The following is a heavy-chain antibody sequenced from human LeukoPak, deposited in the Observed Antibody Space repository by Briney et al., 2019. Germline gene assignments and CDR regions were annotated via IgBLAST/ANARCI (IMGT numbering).Heavy chain of an antibody. D-gene: IGHD3-10*01. J-gene: IGHJ5*02. Sequence: PGGSLRPSCAASEFTFSSYWMHWVRQAPGKGLQWVSSISSSSTYIYYADSVKGRFTISRDNAKNSLYLQMNSLRAEDTAVYYCARDMVREVTNNWFDPWGQGTLVTVSS. V-gene: IGHV3-21*01. CDR1: EFTFSSYW. CDR3: ARDMVREVTNNWFDP. CDR2: ISSSSTYI.